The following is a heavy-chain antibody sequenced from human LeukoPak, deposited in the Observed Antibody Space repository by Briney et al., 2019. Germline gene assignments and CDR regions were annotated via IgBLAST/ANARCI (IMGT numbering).Heavy chain of an antibody. CDR3: AREERRRYCSGGSCPWRPFDY. CDR1: GGSFSGYY. J-gene: IGHJ4*02. CDR2: INHSGST. Sequence: KASETLSLTCAVYGGSFSGYYWSWIRQPPGKGLEWIGEINHSGSTNYNPSLKSRVTISVDTSKNQFSLKLSSVTAADTAVYYCAREERRRYCSGGSCPWRPFDYWGQGTLVTVSS. V-gene: IGHV4-34*01. D-gene: IGHD2-15*01.